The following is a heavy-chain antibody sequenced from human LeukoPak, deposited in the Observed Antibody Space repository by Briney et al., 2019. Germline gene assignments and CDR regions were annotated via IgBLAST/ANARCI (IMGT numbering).Heavy chain of an antibody. CDR1: GFTFSSYA. J-gene: IGHJ6*02. D-gene: IGHD4-17*01. CDR3: ARDFLLTVTTYYYHYYGMDV. Sequence: GRSLRLSCAASGFTFSSYAMHWVRQAPGKGLEWVAVISYDGSNKYYADSVKGRFTISRDNSKNTLYLQMNSLRAEDTAVYYCARDFLLTVTTYYYHYYGMDVWGQGTTVTVSS. V-gene: IGHV3-30-3*01. CDR2: ISYDGSNK.